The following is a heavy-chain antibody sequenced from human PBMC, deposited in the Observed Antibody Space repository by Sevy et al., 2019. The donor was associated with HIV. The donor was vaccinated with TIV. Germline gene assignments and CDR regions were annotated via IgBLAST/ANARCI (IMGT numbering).Heavy chain of an antibody. Sequence: GGSLRLSCAASGFTFSSYSMNWVRQAPGKGLEWVSYISSSSSTIYYSDSVEGRFTISRDNAKNSLYLQMNSLRDEGTAVSYCARRRDLMVRAVINPLYYYYGMDIWGQGTTVTVSS. J-gene: IGHJ6*02. CDR2: ISSSSSTI. CDR3: ARRRDLMVRAVINPLYYYYGMDI. D-gene: IGHD3-10*01. CDR1: GFTFSSYS. V-gene: IGHV3-48*02.